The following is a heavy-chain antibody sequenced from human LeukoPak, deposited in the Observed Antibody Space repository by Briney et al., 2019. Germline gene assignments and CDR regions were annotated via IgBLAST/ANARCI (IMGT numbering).Heavy chain of an antibody. CDR3: ASSGVVAADERVDP. V-gene: IGHV1-24*01. D-gene: IGHD2-15*01. CDR1: GYTLTELS. Sequence: GASVKVSCKVSGYTLTELSMHWVRQAPGKGLEWMGGFDPEEGETIYAQKFQGRVTMTRDTSISTAYMELSRLRSDDTAAYYCASSGVVAADERVDPWGQGTLVTVPP. CDR2: FDPEEGET. J-gene: IGHJ5*02.